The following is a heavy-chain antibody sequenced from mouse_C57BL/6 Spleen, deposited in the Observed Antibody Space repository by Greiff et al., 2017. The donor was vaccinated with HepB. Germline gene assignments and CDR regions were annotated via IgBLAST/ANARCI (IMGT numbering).Heavy chain of an antibody. Sequence: EVQRVESGPGLVKPSQSLSLTCSVTGYSITSGYYWNWIRQFPGNKLEWMGYISYDGSNNYNPSLKNRISITRDTSKNQFFLKLNSVTTEDTATYYCAIYYGSTLYAMDYWGQGTSVTVSS. J-gene: IGHJ4*01. CDR2: ISYDGSN. D-gene: IGHD1-1*01. V-gene: IGHV3-6*01. CDR3: AIYYGSTLYAMDY. CDR1: GYSITSGYY.